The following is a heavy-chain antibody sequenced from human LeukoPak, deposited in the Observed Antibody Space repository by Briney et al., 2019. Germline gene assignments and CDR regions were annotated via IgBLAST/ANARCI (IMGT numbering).Heavy chain of an antibody. CDR2: ISGRGGST. D-gene: IGHD3-10*01. V-gene: IGHV3-23*01. CDR3: AKPDRITMVRGVIIYPDY. Sequence: GGSLRLSCVASGFTFSNYAISWVRQAPGKGLEWVSAISGRGGSTYYVDSVKGRFTISRDNSKNTLYLQMNSLRAEDTAVYYCAKPDRITMVRGVIIYPDYWGQGTLVTVSS. J-gene: IGHJ4*02. CDR1: GFTFSNYA.